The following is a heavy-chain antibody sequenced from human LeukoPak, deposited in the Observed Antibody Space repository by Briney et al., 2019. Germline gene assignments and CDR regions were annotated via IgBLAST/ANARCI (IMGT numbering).Heavy chain of an antibody. J-gene: IGHJ3*02. V-gene: IGHV1-69*05. CDR3: ARDALISAKTHDAFDI. CDR1: GGTFSSYA. CDR2: IIPIFGTA. D-gene: IGHD6-25*01. Sequence: SVKVSCKASGGTFSSYAISWVRQAPGQGLEWMGRIIPIFGTANYAQKFQGRVTITTDESTSTAYMELSSLRSEDTAVYYCARDALISAKTHDAFDIWGQGTMVTVSS.